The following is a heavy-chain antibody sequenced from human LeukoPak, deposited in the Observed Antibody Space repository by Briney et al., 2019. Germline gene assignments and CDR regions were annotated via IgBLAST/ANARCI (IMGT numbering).Heavy chain of an antibody. CDR2: ISSNGAST. D-gene: IGHD2-2*02. Sequence: PGGSLRLSCAASGFTFSSYAMHWVRQAPGKGLEYVSAISSNGASTYYANSVKGRFTISRDNSKNTLYLQMGSLRAEDMAAYYCAREFCSSISCYKALGYWGQGTLVTVSS. V-gene: IGHV3-64*01. CDR3: AREFCSSISCYKALGY. CDR1: GFTFSSYA. J-gene: IGHJ4*02.